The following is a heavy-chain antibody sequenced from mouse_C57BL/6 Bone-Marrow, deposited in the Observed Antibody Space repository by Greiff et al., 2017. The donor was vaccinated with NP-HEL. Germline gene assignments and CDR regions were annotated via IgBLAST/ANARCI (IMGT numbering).Heavy chain of an antibody. V-gene: IGHV5-9-1*02. Sequence: EVQLVESGAGLVKPGGSLKLSCAASGFTFSSYAMSWVRQTPEKRLEWVAYISSGGDYIYYADTVKGRFTISRDNARNTLYLQMSSLKSEDTAMDYCTRDWITTVVAPAGFAYWGQGTLVTVSA. CDR2: ISSGGDYI. D-gene: IGHD1-1*01. J-gene: IGHJ3*01. CDR1: GFTFSSYA. CDR3: TRDWITTVVAPAGFAY.